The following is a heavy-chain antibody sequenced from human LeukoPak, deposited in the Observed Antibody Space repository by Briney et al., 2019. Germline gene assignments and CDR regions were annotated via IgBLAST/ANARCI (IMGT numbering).Heavy chain of an antibody. D-gene: IGHD3-16*01. J-gene: IGHJ5*02. Sequence: GASVKVSCKASGYTFTGYYIHWVRQAPGQGLEWMGWINPNSGGTNYAQKFQGRVTMTRDTSISTAYMELSRLRSDDTAVYYCARGVMITFGGVIDHWGQGTLVTVSS. V-gene: IGHV1-2*02. CDR1: GYTFTGYY. CDR2: INPNSGGT. CDR3: ARGVMITFGGVIDH.